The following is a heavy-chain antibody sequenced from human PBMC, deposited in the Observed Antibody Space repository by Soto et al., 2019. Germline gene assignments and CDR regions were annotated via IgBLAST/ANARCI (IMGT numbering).Heavy chain of an antibody. CDR3: ARFAKEENPKVGSWYYFDY. J-gene: IGHJ4*02. CDR2: IYYSGRT. Sequence: LSLTCTVSGGSISSGGYFWSWVRQHPGKGLEWIGNIYYSGRTYYNPSLKSRVTISVDTSKNQFSLKLSSVTAADTAVYYCARFAKEENPKVGSWYYFDYWGEGTRVTVSS. V-gene: IGHV4-31*03. D-gene: IGHD6-13*01. CDR1: GGSISSGGYF.